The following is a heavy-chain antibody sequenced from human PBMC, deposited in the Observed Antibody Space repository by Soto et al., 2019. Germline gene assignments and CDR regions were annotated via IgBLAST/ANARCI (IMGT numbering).Heavy chain of an antibody. J-gene: IGHJ2*01. CDR2: ISDSGVST. CDR1: GFTFSSYA. D-gene: IGHD3-3*02. V-gene: IGHV3-23*01. CDR3: AKDVLAHSWYCAL. Sequence: EVQLLESGGGLVQPGGSLRLSCAASGFTFSSYAMNWVRQAPGKGLEWVSAISDSGVSTYYADSVKGRFTISRDNSKNTLSLQMNSLSAEDTALYYCAKDVLAHSWYCALWGRGTLVTVSS.